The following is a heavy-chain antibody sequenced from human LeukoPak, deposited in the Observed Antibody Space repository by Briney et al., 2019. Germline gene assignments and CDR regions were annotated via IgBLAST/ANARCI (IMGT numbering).Heavy chain of an antibody. D-gene: IGHD3-10*01. Sequence: PSETLPLTCAVYGGSFSGYYWSWIRQPPGKGLEWIGEINHSGSTNYNPSLKSRVTISVDTSKNQFSLKLSSVTAADTAVYYCARGSPLLWFICDAFDIWGQGTMVTVSS. CDR3: ARGSPLLWFICDAFDI. CDR2: INHSGST. CDR1: GGSFSGYY. V-gene: IGHV4-34*01. J-gene: IGHJ3*02.